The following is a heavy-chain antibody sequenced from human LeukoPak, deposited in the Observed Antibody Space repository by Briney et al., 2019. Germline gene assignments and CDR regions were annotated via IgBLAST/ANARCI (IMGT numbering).Heavy chain of an antibody. V-gene: IGHV4-31*03. CDR2: VYYSGST. CDR1: GGSISSGGYY. Sequence: SETLSLTCTVSGGSISSGGYYWSWIRQHPGQGLEWIGSVYYSGSTYYNPSLKGRVTISVDTSKNQLSLNLNSVTAADTAVYYCARVSLVRGAPDYYFDYWGQGTLVTVSS. J-gene: IGHJ4*02. CDR3: ARVSLVRGAPDYYFDY. D-gene: IGHD3-10*01.